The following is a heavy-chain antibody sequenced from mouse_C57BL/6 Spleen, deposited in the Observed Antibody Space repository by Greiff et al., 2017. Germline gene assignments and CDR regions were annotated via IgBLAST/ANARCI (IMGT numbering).Heavy chain of an antibody. V-gene: IGHV1-82*01. CDR3: ADWDRDYFGY. J-gene: IGHJ2*01. D-gene: IGHD4-1*01. CDR2: IYPGDGDT. CDR1: GYAFSSSW. Sequence: VQLQQSGPELVKPGASVKISCKASGYAFSSSWMNWVKQRPGKGLEWIGRIYPGDGDTNYNGKFKGKATLTADKSSSTAYMQLSSLTSEDAAVYFCADWDRDYFGYWGQGTTLTVSS.